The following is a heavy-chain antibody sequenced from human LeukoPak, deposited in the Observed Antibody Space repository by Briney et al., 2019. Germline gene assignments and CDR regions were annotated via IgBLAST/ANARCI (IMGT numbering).Heavy chain of an antibody. J-gene: IGHJ6*03. V-gene: IGHV5-51*01. Sequence: GESLKISCKGSGYTFTNYWIGWVRQMPGKGLEWMGIIYPGDSETRYSPSFQGQVTISADKSITTAYLQWTRLKASDTAMYYCARHIHPAYNNYYYMDVWGKGTTVTVSS. CDR1: GYTFTNYW. CDR2: IYPGDSET. CDR3: ARHIHPAYNNYYYMDV. D-gene: IGHD2-2*01.